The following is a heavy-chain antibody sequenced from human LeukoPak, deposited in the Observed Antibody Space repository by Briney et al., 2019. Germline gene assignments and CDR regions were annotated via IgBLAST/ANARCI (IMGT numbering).Heavy chain of an antibody. Sequence: SETLSLTCTVSGGSISSYYWSWIRQPPGKGLEWTGYIYYSGSTNYNPSLKSRVTISVDTSKNQFSLKLSSVTAADTAVYYCARDVSLGGSGSLDYWGQGTLVTVSS. V-gene: IGHV4-59*01. CDR3: ARDVSLGGSGSLDY. J-gene: IGHJ4*02. CDR2: IYYSGST. D-gene: IGHD3-10*01. CDR1: GGSISSYY.